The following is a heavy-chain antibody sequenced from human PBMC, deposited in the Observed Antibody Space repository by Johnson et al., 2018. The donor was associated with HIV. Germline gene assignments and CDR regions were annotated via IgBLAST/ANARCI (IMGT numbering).Heavy chain of an antibody. CDR3: ARLEELLRAFDI. D-gene: IGHD1-26*01. CDR2: IRYDGSNQ. CDR1: GFTFSNYP. V-gene: IGHV3-30*02. Sequence: VQLVESGGGLVQPGGSLRLSCAASGFTFSNYPMHWVRQAPGKGLEWVAFIRYDGSNQYYADSVKGRFTISRDNSKNTLYLQMNSLRAEDTAVYYCARLEELLRAFDIWGQGTMVTVSS. J-gene: IGHJ3*02.